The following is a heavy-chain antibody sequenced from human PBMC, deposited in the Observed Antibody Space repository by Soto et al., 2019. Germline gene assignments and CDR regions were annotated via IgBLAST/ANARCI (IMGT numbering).Heavy chain of an antibody. CDR1: GYTFTGYY. J-gene: IGHJ3*02. V-gene: IGHV1-2*04. D-gene: IGHD6-13*01. CDR3: SRVNDQSIAAAGTLGAFDI. CDR2: INPNSGGT. Sequence: ASVKVSCKASGYTFTGYYMHWVRQAPGQGLEWMGWINPNSGGTNYAQKYQGWVTMTRDTSISTAYMKLSRLRSDDTAVYYCSRVNDQSIAAAGTLGAFDIWGQGTMVTVSS.